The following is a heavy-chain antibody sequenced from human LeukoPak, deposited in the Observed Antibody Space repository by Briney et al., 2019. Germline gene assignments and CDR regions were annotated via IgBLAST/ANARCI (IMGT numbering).Heavy chain of an antibody. Sequence: PGGSLRLSCAASGFTFSSYSMNWVRQAPGKGLEWVSSISSSSSYIYYADSVKGRFTISRDNAKNTLYLQMNSLGADDTAVYFCAKDQTGYCSGGSCHGVLDYWGQGTLVTVSS. CDR2: ISSSSSYI. J-gene: IGHJ4*02. CDR3: AKDQTGYCSGGSCHGVLDY. V-gene: IGHV3-21*01. D-gene: IGHD2-15*01. CDR1: GFTFSSYS.